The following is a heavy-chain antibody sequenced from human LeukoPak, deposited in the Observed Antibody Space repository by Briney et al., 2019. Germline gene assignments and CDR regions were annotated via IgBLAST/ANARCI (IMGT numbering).Heavy chain of an antibody. CDR3: AREDVVVPPCGMDV. CDR1: GFTFSSYS. CDR2: ISSSSSTI. Sequence: GGSLRLSCAASGFTFSSYSMNWVRQAPGKGLEWVSYISSSSSTIYYADSVKGRFTISRDNAKNSLYLQMNSLRAEDTAVYYCAREDVVVPPCGMDVWGQGTTVTVSS. J-gene: IGHJ6*02. D-gene: IGHD2-2*01. V-gene: IGHV3-48*01.